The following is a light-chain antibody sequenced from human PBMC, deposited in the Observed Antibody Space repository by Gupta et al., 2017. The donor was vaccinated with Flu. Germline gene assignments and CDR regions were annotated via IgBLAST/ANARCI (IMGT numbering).Light chain of an antibody. J-gene: IGLJ1*01. CDR3: QRWDSSVYV. V-gene: IGLV3-1*01. CDR2: EDA. Sequence: SNDLDQPPSVSVWPGQTASIVCSGANLADKSISWYQQKAGQSPVLIIHEDAVRPSGIPDRFSGSRSGNTATLTIATIQSEDEADYYCQRWDSSVYVFGSGTKVTVL. CDR1: NLADKS.